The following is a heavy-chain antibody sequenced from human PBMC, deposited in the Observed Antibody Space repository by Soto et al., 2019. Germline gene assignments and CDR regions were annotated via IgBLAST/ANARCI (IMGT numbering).Heavy chain of an antibody. D-gene: IGHD6-19*01. CDR1: GFRFSIYS. CDR3: ARSVEGHFDY. J-gene: IGHJ4*02. CDR2: ITSDTKTI. V-gene: IGHV3-48*02. Sequence: EVQLVESGGALVQRGGSLTLSCAASGFRFSIYSMNWVRQAPGKGLEWSAYITSDTKTIKYAESVKGRFTISRYNAKNSVYLQMDNLSDEDTAVYYCARSVEGHFDYWGQGTVVTVSS.